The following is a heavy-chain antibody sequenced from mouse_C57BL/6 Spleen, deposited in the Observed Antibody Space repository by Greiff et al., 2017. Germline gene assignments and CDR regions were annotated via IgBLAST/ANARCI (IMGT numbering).Heavy chain of an antibody. CDR2: ISYDGST. J-gene: IGHJ1*03. CDR3: AKEDDGYCERYFDV. Sequence: ESGPGLVKPSQSLSLSCSVTGYSITSCYYWNWIRQFPGNKLEWMGYISYDGSTNYNPSLKNRISITRDTSKNQFFLKLNSVTTEDTATYYCAKEDDGYCERYFDVWGTGTTVTVSS. CDR1: GYSITSCYY. V-gene: IGHV3-6*01. D-gene: IGHD2-3*01.